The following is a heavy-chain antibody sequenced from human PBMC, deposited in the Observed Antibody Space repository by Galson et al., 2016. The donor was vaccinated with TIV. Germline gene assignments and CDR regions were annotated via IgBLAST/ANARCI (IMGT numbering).Heavy chain of an antibody. Sequence: SLRLSCAASGFTFSKAWMTWVRQAPGKGLEWVGRIKSKSDAGTTEYAAPVKGRFIISRDDSKGTLFLQRYSQRTEDTAMYYCTTERSYGYNDHWGQGTLVTVSS. J-gene: IGHJ4*02. CDR2: IKSKSDAGTT. D-gene: IGHD5-12*01. CDR1: GFTFSKAW. CDR3: TTERSYGYNDH. V-gene: IGHV3-15*01.